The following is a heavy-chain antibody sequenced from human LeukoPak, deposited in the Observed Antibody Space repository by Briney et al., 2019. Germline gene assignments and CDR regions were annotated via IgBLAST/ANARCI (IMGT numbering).Heavy chain of an antibody. CDR2: INPNSGGT. Sequence: EASVKVSCKASGYTFTGYYMHWVRQAPGQGLEWMGRINPNSGGTNYAQKFQGRVTMTRDTSISTAYMELSRLRSDDTAVYYCARDLAQYTIFGVVIIRNWFDPWGQGTLVTVSS. V-gene: IGHV1-2*06. CDR1: GYTFTGYY. D-gene: IGHD3-3*01. CDR3: ARDLAQYTIFGVVIIRNWFDP. J-gene: IGHJ5*02.